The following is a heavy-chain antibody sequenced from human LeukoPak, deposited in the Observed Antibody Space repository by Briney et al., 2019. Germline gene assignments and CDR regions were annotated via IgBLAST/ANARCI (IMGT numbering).Heavy chain of an antibody. CDR3: ARDYYDSSGYPRVDAFDI. J-gene: IGHJ3*02. CDR1: GGTFSSYA. V-gene: IGHV1-69*01. Sequence: ASVKVSCKASGGTFSSYAISWVRQAPGQGLEWVGGIIPIFGTANYAQKFQGRVTITADESTSTAYMELSSLRSEDTAVYYCARDYYDSSGYPRVDAFDIWGQGTMVTVSS. CDR2: IIPIFGTA. D-gene: IGHD3-22*01.